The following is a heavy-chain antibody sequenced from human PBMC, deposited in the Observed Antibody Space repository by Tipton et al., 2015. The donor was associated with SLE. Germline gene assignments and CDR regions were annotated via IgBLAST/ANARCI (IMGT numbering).Heavy chain of an antibody. D-gene: IGHD3-3*01. J-gene: IGHJ3*02. CDR2: IYTSGST. CDR3: ARVTIFGVDGDAFDI. V-gene: IGHV4-61*09. CDR1: GGSISSGSYY. Sequence: TLSLTCTVSGGSISSGSYYWSWIRQPAGKGLEWIGHIYTSGSTNYNPSLKSRVTISVDTPKNQFSLKLSSVTAADTAVYYCARVTIFGVDGDAFDIWGQGTMVTVSS.